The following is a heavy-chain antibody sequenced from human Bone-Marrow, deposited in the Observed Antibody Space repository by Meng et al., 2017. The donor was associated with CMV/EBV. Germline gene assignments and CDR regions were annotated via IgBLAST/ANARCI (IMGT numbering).Heavy chain of an antibody. D-gene: IGHD3-16*01. CDR3: ARDYARGFYGMDV. CDR2: IYYSGST. CDR1: GGSISSYY. Sequence: SETLSLTCNVSGGSISSYYWSWIRQHPGKGLEWIGYIYYSGSTYYNPSLRSRVTISVDTSKNQFSLKLSSVTAADTAVYYCARDYARGFYGMDVWGQGTTVTVSS. J-gene: IGHJ6*02. V-gene: IGHV4-59*06.